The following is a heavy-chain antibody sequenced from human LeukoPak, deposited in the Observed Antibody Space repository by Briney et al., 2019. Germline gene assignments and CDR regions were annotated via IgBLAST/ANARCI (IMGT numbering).Heavy chain of an antibody. D-gene: IGHD6-19*01. CDR1: GFTFSSYA. CDR2: ISGSGGST. Sequence: GGSLRLSCAASGFTFSSYAMSWVRQAPGKGLEWVSAISGSGGSTYYADSVRGRFTIFRDNSKNTLYLQMNSLRAEDTAVYYCAKDRARRSGQWLAEMYCFDYWGQGTLVTVSS. J-gene: IGHJ4*02. V-gene: IGHV3-23*01. CDR3: AKDRARRSGQWLAEMYCFDY.